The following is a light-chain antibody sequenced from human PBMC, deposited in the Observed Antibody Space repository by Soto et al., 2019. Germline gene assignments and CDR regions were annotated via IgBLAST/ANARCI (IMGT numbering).Light chain of an antibody. Sequence: QSVLTQPPSVSAAPGQTVTISCSGSSSNIGNNYVSWYQQLPGTAPKLPIYENNKRPSGIPDRFSGSKSGTSATLGITGLQTGDEADYYCGTWDSSLSAGQVFGGGTKVTVL. J-gene: IGLJ3*02. CDR3: GTWDSSLSAGQV. V-gene: IGLV1-51*02. CDR1: SSNIGNNY. CDR2: ENN.